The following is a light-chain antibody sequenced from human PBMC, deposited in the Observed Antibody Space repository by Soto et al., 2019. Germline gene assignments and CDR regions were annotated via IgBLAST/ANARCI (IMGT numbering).Light chain of an antibody. J-gene: IGKJ4*01. CDR3: QQRSNWLPGLT. CDR1: QSVSSY. CDR2: DAS. Sequence: EIVLTQSPATLSLSPGERATLSCRASQSVSSYLAWYQQKPGQAPRLLIYDASNRATGIPARFSGSGSGTDVTLTISSLEPEDFAVYYCQQRSNWLPGLTFGGGTKVEIK. V-gene: IGKV3-11*01.